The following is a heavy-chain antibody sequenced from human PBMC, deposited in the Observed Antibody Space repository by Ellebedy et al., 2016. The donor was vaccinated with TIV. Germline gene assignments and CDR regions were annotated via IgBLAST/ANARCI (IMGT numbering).Heavy chain of an antibody. Sequence: SETLSLTCTVSGDYISNYYWNWIRQPAGKGLEWIGRLYPGGSVNYNSSLKSRASMSIDTSRSQFSLRLNSVTAADTAVYFCATSGFSTAWSPHFDYWGQGALVTVSS. V-gene: IGHV4-4*07. J-gene: IGHJ4*02. CDR1: GDYISNYY. CDR3: ATSGFSTAWSPHFDY. D-gene: IGHD6-19*01. CDR2: LYPGGSV.